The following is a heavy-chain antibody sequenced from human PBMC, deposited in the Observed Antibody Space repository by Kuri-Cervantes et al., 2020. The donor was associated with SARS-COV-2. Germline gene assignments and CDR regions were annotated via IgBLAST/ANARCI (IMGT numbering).Heavy chain of an antibody. D-gene: IGHD2/OR15-2a*01. CDR1: GFIFSNYG. Sequence: GGSLRLSCAASGFIFSNYGMHWVRQSPGKGLEWVAFTSYDGSNAYYADSVRGRFTVSRDNSKNTLSLQMNGLRAEDTAVYYCAKGIGTRSTNFVTYDYWGQGDLVTVSS. V-gene: IGHV3-30*18. CDR3: AKGIGTRSTNFVTYDY. CDR2: TSYDGSNA. J-gene: IGHJ4*02.